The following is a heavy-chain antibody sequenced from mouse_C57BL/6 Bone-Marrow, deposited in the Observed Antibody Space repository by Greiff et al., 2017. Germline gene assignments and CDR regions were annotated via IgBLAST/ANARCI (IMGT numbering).Heavy chain of an antibody. J-gene: IGHJ4*01. Sequence: EVMLVESGGGLVQPGGSLKLSCAASGFTFSDYGMAWVRQAPRKGPEWVAFISNLAYSIYYADTVTGRFTISRENAKNTLYLEMSSLRSEDTAMYYCARRGYYGSDYYAMDYWGQGTSVTVSS. CDR3: ARRGYYGSDYYAMDY. D-gene: IGHD1-1*01. CDR1: GFTFSDYG. V-gene: IGHV5-15*01. CDR2: ISNLAYSI.